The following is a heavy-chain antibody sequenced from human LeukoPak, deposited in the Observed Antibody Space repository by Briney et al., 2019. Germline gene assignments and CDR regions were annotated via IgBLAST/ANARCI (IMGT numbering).Heavy chain of an antibody. D-gene: IGHD5-24*01. J-gene: IGHJ4*02. CDR1: GGSISSSSYY. Sequence: SETLSLTCTVSGGSISSSSYYWGWIRQPPGKGLEWIGSNYYSGSTYYNPSLKSRVTISVDTSKNQFSLKLSSVTAADTAVYYCARTSRDGYKIIRDYWGQGTLVTVSS. V-gene: IGHV4-39*07. CDR2: NYYSGST. CDR3: ARTSRDGYKIIRDY.